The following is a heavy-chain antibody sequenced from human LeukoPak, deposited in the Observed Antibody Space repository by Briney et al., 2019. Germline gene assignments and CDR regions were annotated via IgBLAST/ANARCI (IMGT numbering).Heavy chain of an antibody. CDR2: ISSSSSTI. CDR1: GFTFSSYS. V-gene: IGHV3-48*01. D-gene: IGHD3-3*01. J-gene: IGHJ3*02. Sequence: GGSLRLSCAASGFTFSSYSMNWVREAPGKGLDWVSYISSSSSTIYYADSVKGRFTVSRDNAKNSLYLQMNSLRAEDTAVYYFARDSPYESRFDIWGQGTMVTVSS. CDR3: ARDSPYESRFDI.